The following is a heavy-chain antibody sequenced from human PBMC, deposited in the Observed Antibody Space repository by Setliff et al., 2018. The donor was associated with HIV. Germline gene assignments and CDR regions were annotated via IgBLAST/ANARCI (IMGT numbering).Heavy chain of an antibody. J-gene: IGHJ2*01. CDR3: ARAAYSGTYVWEPATDL. CDR2: IYTSGKT. D-gene: IGHD1-26*01. Sequence: SETLSLTCTVSGDSITRGSYYWSWIRQPAGKGLEWIGHIYTSGKTHYSPSLKSRITISADTSKNQLSLNLSSVTAADTAVYYCARAAYSGTYVWEPATDLWGRGTLVTVSS. V-gene: IGHV4-61*09. CDR1: GDSITRGSYY.